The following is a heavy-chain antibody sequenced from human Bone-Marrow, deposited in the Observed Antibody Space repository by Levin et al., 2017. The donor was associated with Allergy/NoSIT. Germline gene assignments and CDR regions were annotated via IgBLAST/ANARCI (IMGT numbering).Heavy chain of an antibody. Sequence: SQTLSLTCAVSGVSISSGDYYWSWLRQRPGKGLEWIGYISYSGSTDYNPSLKGRITFSLDTSKNLFSLKLNSVTAADTAVYFCAGRGQRFFDNWGQGTLVTVSS. CDR2: ISYSGST. J-gene: IGHJ4*02. CDR1: GVSISSGDYY. D-gene: IGHD5-12*01. CDR3: AGRGQRFFDN. V-gene: IGHV4-31*11.